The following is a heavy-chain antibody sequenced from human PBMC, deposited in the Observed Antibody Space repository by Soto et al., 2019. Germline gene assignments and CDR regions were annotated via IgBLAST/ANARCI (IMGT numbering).Heavy chain of an antibody. J-gene: IGHJ5*02. V-gene: IGHV1-2*02. CDR2: INPNSGGT. D-gene: IGHD2-15*01. CDR3: ARGGVRVVASFDP. CDR1: GYTFTDYY. Sequence: ASVKVSCKASGYTFTDYYIHWVRQAPGQGLEWMGWINPNSGGTNYAQKFQGRVTMTRDTSISTAYMELSRLISDDTAVYYCARGGVRVVASFDPWGQGALVTVSS.